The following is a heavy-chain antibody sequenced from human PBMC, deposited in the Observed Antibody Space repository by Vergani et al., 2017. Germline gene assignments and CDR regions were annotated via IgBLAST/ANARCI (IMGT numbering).Heavy chain of an antibody. V-gene: IGHV4-59*01. CDR2: IYYSGRT. CDR3: ARSLANSEFDY. D-gene: IGHD4/OR15-4a*01. CDR1: GGSISSYY. J-gene: IGHJ4*02. Sequence: QVQLQESGPGLVKPSETLSLTCTVSGGSISSYYWSWIRQPPGKGLEWIGYIYYSGRTNYNPSLKSRVAIAVDTSKTQFSLKLSSVTAADTAVYYCARSLANSEFDYWGQGTLVTVSS.